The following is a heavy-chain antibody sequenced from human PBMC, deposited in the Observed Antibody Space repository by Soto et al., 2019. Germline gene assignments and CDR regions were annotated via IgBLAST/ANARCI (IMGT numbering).Heavy chain of an antibody. V-gene: IGHV4-34*01. D-gene: IGHD2-15*01. J-gene: IGHJ4*02. CDR3: ASDDAYSYCSGGSCYHPFDY. CDR2: INHSGST. CDR1: GGSFSGYY. Sequence: PSETLYLTCAVYGGSFSGYYWSWIRQPPGKGLEWIGEINHSGSTNYNPSLKSRVTISVDTSKNQFSLKLSSVTAADTAVYYCASDDAYSYCSGGSCYHPFDYWGQGTPVTVFS.